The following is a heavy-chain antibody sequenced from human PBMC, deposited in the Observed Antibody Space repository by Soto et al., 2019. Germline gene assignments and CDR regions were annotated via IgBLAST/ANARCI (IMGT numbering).Heavy chain of an antibody. D-gene: IGHD2-15*01. Sequence: VKVSCKASGYTFTSYGISWVRQAPGQGLEWMGWISAYNGNTNYAQKLQGRVTMTTDTSTSTAYMELRSLRSDDTAVYYCARDEKYCSGGSCSTGSSAFDIWGQGTMVTVSS. J-gene: IGHJ3*02. CDR2: ISAYNGNT. CDR3: ARDEKYCSGGSCSTGSSAFDI. V-gene: IGHV1-18*01. CDR1: GYTFTSYG.